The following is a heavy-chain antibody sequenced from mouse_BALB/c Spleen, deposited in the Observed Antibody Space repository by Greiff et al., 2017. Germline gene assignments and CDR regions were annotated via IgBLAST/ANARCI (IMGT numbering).Heavy chain of an antibody. CDR2: IDPANGNT. J-gene: IGHJ4*01. Sequence: VQLQQSGAELVKPGASVKLSCTASGFNIKDTYMHWVKQRPEQGLEWIGRIDPANGNTKYDPKFQGKATITADTSSNTAYLQLSSLTSEDTAVYYCANSLLRLFYAMDYWGQGTSVTVSS. V-gene: IGHV14-3*02. CDR3: ANSLLRLFYAMDY. D-gene: IGHD1-2*01. CDR1: GFNIKDTY.